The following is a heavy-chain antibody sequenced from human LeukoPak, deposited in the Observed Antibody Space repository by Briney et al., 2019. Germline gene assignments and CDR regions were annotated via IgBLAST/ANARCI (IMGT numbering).Heavy chain of an antibody. D-gene: IGHD3-3*01. CDR1: GGSISSSSYY. J-gene: IGHJ6*03. CDR3: ARADVLRFLEWLPSYYYMDV. CDR2: IYYSGST. Sequence: ASETLSLTCTVSGGSISSSSYYWGWIRQPPGKGLEWIGSIYYSGSTYYNPSLKSRVTISVDTSKNQFSLKLSSVTAADTAVYYCARADVLRFLEWLPSYYYMDVWGKGTTVTVSS. V-gene: IGHV4-39*07.